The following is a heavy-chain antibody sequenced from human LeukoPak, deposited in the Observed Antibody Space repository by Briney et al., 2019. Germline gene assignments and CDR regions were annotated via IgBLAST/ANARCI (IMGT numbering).Heavy chain of an antibody. CDR3: ARDLVAGHFDY. J-gene: IGHJ4*02. Sequence: PSETLSLTCTVSGGSVSSGSYYWSWIRQPPGKGLEWIGYIYYSGGTNYNPSLKSRVTISVDTSKNQFSLKLSSVTAADTAVYYCARDLVAGHFDYWGQGTLVTVSS. D-gene: IGHD6-19*01. V-gene: IGHV4-61*01. CDR1: GGSVSSGSYY. CDR2: IYYSGGT.